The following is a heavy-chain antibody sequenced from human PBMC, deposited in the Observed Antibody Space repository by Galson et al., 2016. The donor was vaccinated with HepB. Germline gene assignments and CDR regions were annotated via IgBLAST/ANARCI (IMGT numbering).Heavy chain of an antibody. CDR3: ARSYGGYAFDI. D-gene: IGHD4-23*01. V-gene: IGHV4-59*01. J-gene: IGHJ3*02. Sequence: SETLSLTCTVSGDSISGYFWSWIRQPPGKGLEWVAYIHYSGITNYNPSLLSRVTISLDTSKRQFSLKVTSVTAADTAVYYCARSYGGYAFDIWGQGTMVTVSS. CDR2: IHYSGIT. CDR1: GDSISGYF.